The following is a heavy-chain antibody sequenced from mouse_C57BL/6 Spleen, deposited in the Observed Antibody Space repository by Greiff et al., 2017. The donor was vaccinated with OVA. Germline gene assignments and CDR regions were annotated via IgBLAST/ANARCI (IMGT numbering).Heavy chain of an antibody. CDR1: GYTFTSYW. Sequence: QVQLQQPGAELVKPGASVKLSCKASGYTFTSYWMQWVKQRPGQGLEWIGEIDPSDSYTNYNQKFKGKATLTVDTSSSTAYMQLSSLTSEDSAVYYCARPNYGSSYEEYFDVWGTGTTVTVSS. D-gene: IGHD1-1*01. CDR3: ARPNYGSSYEEYFDV. V-gene: IGHV1-50*01. CDR2: IDPSDSYT. J-gene: IGHJ1*03.